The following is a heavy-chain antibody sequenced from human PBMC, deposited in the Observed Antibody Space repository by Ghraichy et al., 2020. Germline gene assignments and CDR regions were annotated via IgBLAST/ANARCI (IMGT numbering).Heavy chain of an antibody. J-gene: IGHJ3*02. D-gene: IGHD2-15*01. CDR2: IIPIFGTA. Sequence: SVKVSCKASGGTFSNYAFSWVRQAPGQGLEWMGGIIPIFGTANYAQKLQGRVTITADESTSTAYMELSSLRSEDTAVYYCVRKFCSGGSCSTIPGAFDIWGQGTMVTVSS. V-gene: IGHV1-69*13. CDR3: VRKFCSGGSCSTIPGAFDI. CDR1: GGTFSNYA.